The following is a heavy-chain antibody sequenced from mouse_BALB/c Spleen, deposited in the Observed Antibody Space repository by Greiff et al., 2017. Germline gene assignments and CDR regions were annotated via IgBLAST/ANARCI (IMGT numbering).Heavy chain of an antibody. J-gene: IGHJ2*01. CDR1: GFNIKDYY. Sequence: DVQLQESGAELVRSGASVKLSCTASGFNIKDYYMHWVKQRPEQGLEWIGWIDPENGDTEYAPKFQGKATMTADTSSNTAYLQLSSLTSEDTAVYYCNARTTAPFDYWGQGTTLTVSS. D-gene: IGHD1-2*01. CDR2: IDPENGDT. CDR3: NARTTAPFDY. V-gene: IGHV14-4*02.